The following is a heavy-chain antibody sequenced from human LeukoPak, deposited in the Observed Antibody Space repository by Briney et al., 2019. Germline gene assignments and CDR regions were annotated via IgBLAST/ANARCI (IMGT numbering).Heavy chain of an antibody. D-gene: IGHD3-10*01. CDR3: ATEAPSGSYYPPGLWCLDP. V-gene: IGHV1-69*06. CDR1: GGTFSSYA. Sequence: GASVNASCKASGGTFSSYAVSWVRQAPGPGVESMGGIIPIFGTINYAQKFQGRVTIPADKSTSTTYMALSGLRSEDTAVYYCATEAPSGSYYPPGLWCLDPWGQGTVVTVSS. J-gene: IGHJ5*02. CDR2: IIPIFGTI.